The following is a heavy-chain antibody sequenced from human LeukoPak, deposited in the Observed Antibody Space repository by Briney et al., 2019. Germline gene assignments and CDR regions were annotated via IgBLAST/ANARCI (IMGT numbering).Heavy chain of an antibody. J-gene: IGHJ3*01. CDR3: ARERDISAFDL. CDR2: INPNIGAT. CDR1: GYTFTAYY. V-gene: IGHV1-2*02. Sequence: ASVKVSCKASGYTFTAYYIHWVRQAPGQGLEWMGWINPNIGATTYAQKFQGRVTLARDTSISTAYMELSNLRSDDTAVYYCARERDISAFDLWGQGTMVTVSS.